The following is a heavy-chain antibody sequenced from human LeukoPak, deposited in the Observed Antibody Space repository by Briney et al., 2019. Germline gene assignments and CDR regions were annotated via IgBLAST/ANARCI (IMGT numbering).Heavy chain of an antibody. CDR1: GFTFSIYA. Sequence: GGSLRLSCAASGFTFSIYAMSWVREAPGKGLEWVSAISGSGGSTYYADSVKGRFTISRDNSKNTLYLQMNSLRAEDKDVYYCAKDPITMIVVVPDYWGQGTLVTVSS. J-gene: IGHJ4*02. CDR3: AKDPITMIVVVPDY. V-gene: IGHV3-23*01. CDR2: ISGSGGST. D-gene: IGHD3-22*01.